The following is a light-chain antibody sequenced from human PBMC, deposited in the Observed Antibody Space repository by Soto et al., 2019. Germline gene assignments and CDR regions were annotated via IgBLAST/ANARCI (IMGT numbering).Light chain of an antibody. Sequence: QSALTQPASVSGSPGQSITISCTGTSSDVGGYNYVSWYQHHPGEPPKLMIYDVSNRPSGISSRFSASKSGNAAFLTISGLQAEDEGDYYCSSYTSSNTLVFGGGTKVTVL. CDR3: SSYTSSNTLV. V-gene: IGLV2-14*03. CDR1: SSDVGGYNY. CDR2: DVS. J-gene: IGLJ3*02.